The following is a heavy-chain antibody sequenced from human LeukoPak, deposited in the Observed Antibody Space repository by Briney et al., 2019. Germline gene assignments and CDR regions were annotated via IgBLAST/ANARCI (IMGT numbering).Heavy chain of an antibody. CDR1: GFTFSSYG. CDR2: IWYDGSNK. CDR3: ARNGYTGDYFDY. V-gene: IGHV3-33*01. Sequence: PGGSLRLSCAASGFTFSSYGMHWVRQAPGKGLEWVAVIWYDGSNKYYADSVKGRFTISRDNSKNTLYLQMNSLRAEDTAVYYCARNGYTGDYFDYWGQGTLVTVSS. D-gene: IGHD5-24*01. J-gene: IGHJ4*02.